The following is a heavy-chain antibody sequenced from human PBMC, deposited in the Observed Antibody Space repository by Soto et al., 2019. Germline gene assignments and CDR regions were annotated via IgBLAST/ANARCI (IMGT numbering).Heavy chain of an antibody. CDR2: SYWNDDR. CDR3: IYRRASWDYHGLDV. J-gene: IGHJ6*02. Sequence: QFTLKESGPTVVKPTETLTLTCTFSGFSLTTGGVGVGWIRQPPGRSPEWLAVSYWNDDRRRSPSLEHRLTNTKDTSKNQMVLTMTNMDPVDTATYYCIYRRASWDYHGLDVWGQGIPVTVSS. CDR1: GFSLTTGGVG. D-gene: IGHD3-3*02. V-gene: IGHV2-5*01.